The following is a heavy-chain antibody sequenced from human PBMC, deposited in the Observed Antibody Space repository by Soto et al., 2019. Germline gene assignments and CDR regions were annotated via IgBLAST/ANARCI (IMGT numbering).Heavy chain of an antibody. CDR1: GYCFTSYW. CDR2: IDPSDSYT. J-gene: IGHJ6*02. V-gene: IGHV5-10-1*01. CDR3: ARLPYYYCGMDV. Sequence: GEALKISCKGSGYCFTSYWISWVRQMPGKGLEWMGRIDPSDSYTNYSPSFQGHVTISADKSISTAYLQWSSLKASDTAMYYCARLPYYYCGMDVWGQGTTVTVSS.